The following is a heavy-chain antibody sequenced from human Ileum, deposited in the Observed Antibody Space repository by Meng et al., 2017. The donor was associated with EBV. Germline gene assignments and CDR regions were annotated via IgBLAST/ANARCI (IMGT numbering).Heavy chain of an antibody. CDR1: GGSSSSSIYC. CDR3: AMGPDYAKTGY. J-gene: IGHJ4*02. CDR2: FCYTDYP. Sequence: RQRLLTLSDALFLPCSVSGGSSSSSIYCWGWIRHPPGKGLEWIQSFCYTDYPYYNPSLKSRVTISADKSKNQFSLRLNSLTAADTAVYYCAMGPDYAKTGYWGQGTLVTVSS. V-gene: IGHV4-39*01. D-gene: IGHD4-17*01.